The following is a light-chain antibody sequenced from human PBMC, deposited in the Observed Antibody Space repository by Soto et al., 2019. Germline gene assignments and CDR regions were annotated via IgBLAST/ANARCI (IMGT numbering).Light chain of an antibody. Sequence: DIQMTQSPSTLSASVGDRVTITCRASQSISSWLAWYQQKPGKAPKLLIYKAFSLESGVPSRFSGSGSGTEFTLTISSLQPDDFATYYCQQYNSYWLTFGGGTKVEIK. CDR3: QQYNSYWLT. V-gene: IGKV1-5*03. CDR1: QSISSW. J-gene: IGKJ4*01. CDR2: KAF.